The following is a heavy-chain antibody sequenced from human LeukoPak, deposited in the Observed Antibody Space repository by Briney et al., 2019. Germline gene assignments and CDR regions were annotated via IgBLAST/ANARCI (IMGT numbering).Heavy chain of an antibody. D-gene: IGHD6-13*01. Sequence: PSETLSLTCAVSGGSISSSYWSWIRQPPGKGLEWIGYIYYSGSTNYNPSLTSRVTISVDTSKNQFSRKLSSETAADTAAYYCASAGRAARFDYWGQGTLVTVSS. CDR1: GGSISSSY. V-gene: IGHV4-59*01. CDR3: ASAGRAARFDY. CDR2: IYYSGST. J-gene: IGHJ4*02.